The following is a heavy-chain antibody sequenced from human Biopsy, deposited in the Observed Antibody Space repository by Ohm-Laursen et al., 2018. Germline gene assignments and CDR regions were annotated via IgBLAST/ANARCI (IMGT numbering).Heavy chain of an antibody. J-gene: IGHJ4*02. D-gene: IGHD1-26*01. CDR3: ARGALGGGSYRFFY. CDR1: GGTFTNYA. CDR2: IIPIFGTA. Sequence: ASVKVSCKASGGTFTNYAISWVRQAPGQGLEWMGGIIPIFGTANYAQKFQGRVTITAEESTSTAYMELSSLRSDDTAVYYCARGALGGGSYRFFYWGQGSLVTVSS. V-gene: IGHV1-69*13.